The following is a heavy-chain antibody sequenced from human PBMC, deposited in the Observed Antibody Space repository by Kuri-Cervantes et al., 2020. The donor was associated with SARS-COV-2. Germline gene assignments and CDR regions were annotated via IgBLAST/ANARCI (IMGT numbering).Heavy chain of an antibody. CDR3: ATGSYYVAYDY. CDR1: GGSISSSSYY. D-gene: IGHD1-26*01. Sequence: ESLRISCTVSGGSISSSSYYWGWIRQPPGKGLEWIGSIYYSGSTYYNPSLKSRVTISVDTSKNQFSLKLSSVTAADTAVYYCATGSYYVAYDYWGQGTLVTVSS. CDR2: IYYSGST. V-gene: IGHV4-39*07. J-gene: IGHJ4*02.